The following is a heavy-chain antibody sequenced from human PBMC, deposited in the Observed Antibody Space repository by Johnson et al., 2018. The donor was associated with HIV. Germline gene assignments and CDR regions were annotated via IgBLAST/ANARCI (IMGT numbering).Heavy chain of an antibody. V-gene: IGHV3-30-3*01. D-gene: IGHD3-22*01. Sequence: QVQLVESGGGLVQPGGSLRLSCGGSGFTFSSYAMHWVRQAPGKGLEWVAVISYDGSNKYYADSVKGRFTISRDNSKNTLYLQMNSLRAEDTAVYYCAREAHYYDSSGLKRGAFDIWGQGTMVTVSS. CDR1: GFTFSSYA. J-gene: IGHJ3*02. CDR2: ISYDGSNK. CDR3: AREAHYYDSSGLKRGAFDI.